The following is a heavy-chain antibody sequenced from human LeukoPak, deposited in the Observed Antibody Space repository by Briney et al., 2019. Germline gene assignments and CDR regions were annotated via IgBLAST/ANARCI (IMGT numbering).Heavy chain of an antibody. CDR2: IWYDGSNK. V-gene: IGHV3-33*06. D-gene: IGHD3-22*01. J-gene: IGHJ4*02. CDR3: AKNPEYYYDSSGYYHTMGYFDY. CDR1: GFTFSSYG. Sequence: GGSLRLSCAASGFTFSSYGMHWVRQAPGKGLEWVAVIWYDGSNKYYADSVKGRFTISRDNSKNTLYLQMNSLRAEDTAVYYCAKNPEYYYDSSGYYHTMGYFDYWGQGTLVTVSS.